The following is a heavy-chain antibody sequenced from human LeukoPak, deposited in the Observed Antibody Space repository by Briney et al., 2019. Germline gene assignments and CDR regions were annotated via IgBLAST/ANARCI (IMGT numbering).Heavy chain of an antibody. J-gene: IGHJ4*02. D-gene: IGHD2-15*01. CDR3: TTVGYCSGARCVGFDN. Sequence: GGSLRLSCAASGFTFSDAWMSWVRRAPGKVLEWVGRIKSKIDGGTIDYAEPVKGRLTISRDDSKNTVYLQMNSLKTEDTAVYYCTTVGYCSGARCVGFDNWGQGTLVTVSS. CDR1: GFTFSDAW. V-gene: IGHV3-15*01. CDR2: IKSKIDGGTI.